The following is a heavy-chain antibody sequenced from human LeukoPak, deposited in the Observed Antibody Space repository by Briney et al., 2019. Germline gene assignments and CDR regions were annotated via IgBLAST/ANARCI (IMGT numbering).Heavy chain of an antibody. D-gene: IGHD4-17*01. CDR2: IYYSGST. CDR1: GGSISNYY. J-gene: IGHJ4*02. Sequence: SETLSLTCTVSGGSISNYYWSWIRQHPGKGLEWIGYIYYSGSTYYNPSLKSRVTISVDTSKNQFSLKLSSVTAADTAVYYCARSPTVTNLEYWGQGTLVTVSS. V-gene: IGHV4-59*06. CDR3: ARSPTVTNLEY.